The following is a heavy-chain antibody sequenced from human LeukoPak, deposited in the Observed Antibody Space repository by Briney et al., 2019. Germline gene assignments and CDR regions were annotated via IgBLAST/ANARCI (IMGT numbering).Heavy chain of an antibody. CDR1: GFTFSTYA. V-gene: IGHV3-23*01. CDR2: IGGSSTTT. D-gene: IGHD6-6*01. J-gene: IGHJ4*02. CDR3: AKDKHTTSSPRFDY. Sequence: GGSLRLSCAASGFTFSTYAMSWVRQAPGKGLEWVSGIGGSSTTTNYADSVKGRLTISRDNSENTLYLQMSSLRAEDTAVYYCAKDKHTTSSPRFDYWGQGTLVTVSS.